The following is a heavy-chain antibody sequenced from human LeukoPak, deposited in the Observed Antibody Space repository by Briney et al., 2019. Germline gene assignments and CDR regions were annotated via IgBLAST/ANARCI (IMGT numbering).Heavy chain of an antibody. CDR3: ARHMIGSVIPIDD. CDR1: GFAFSSYS. Sequence: GGSLRLSCAASGFAFSSYSMNWVRQAPGKGLEWVSYISSSSSTIYYAGSVKGRFTISRENAKNSLYLQMDSLRAGDTAVYYCARHMIGSVIPIDDWGQGTLVTVSS. D-gene: IGHD3-22*01. J-gene: IGHJ4*02. CDR2: ISSSSSTI. V-gene: IGHV3-48*01.